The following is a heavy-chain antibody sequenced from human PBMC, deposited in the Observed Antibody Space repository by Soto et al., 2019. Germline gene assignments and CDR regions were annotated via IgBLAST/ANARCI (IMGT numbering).Heavy chain of an antibody. Sequence: EVQLVESGGGLVQPGRSLRLSCAASGFTFDDYAMHWVRQAPGKGLEWVSGISWNSGSIGYADSVKGRFTISRDNAKNSLYLPMNSLRAEDTALYYCAKDSGKMAQDFDYWGQGTLVTVAS. CDR1: GFTFDDYA. CDR2: ISWNSGSI. V-gene: IGHV3-9*01. D-gene: IGHD2-8*01. J-gene: IGHJ4*02. CDR3: AKDSGKMAQDFDY.